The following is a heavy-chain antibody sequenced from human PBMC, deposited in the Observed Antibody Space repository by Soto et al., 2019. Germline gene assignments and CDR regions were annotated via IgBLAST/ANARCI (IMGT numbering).Heavy chain of an antibody. V-gene: IGHV3-48*02. CDR1: EFTCSGYS. Sequence: GGTVKLSCAAQEFTCSGYSMNWARLAPGKGLEWISYIGRSDNNIHYADSVKGRFTISRDNAKSSLYLQMDSLRDEDTAFYYCTRQTTADSWGQATLVTVSS. D-gene: IGHD1-1*01. CDR3: TRQTTADS. J-gene: IGHJ4*02. CDR2: IGRSDNNI.